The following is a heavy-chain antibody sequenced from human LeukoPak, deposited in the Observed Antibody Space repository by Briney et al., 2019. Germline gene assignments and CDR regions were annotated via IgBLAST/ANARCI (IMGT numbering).Heavy chain of an antibody. D-gene: IGHD5-18*01. Sequence: GGSLILSCAASGFTVSSNYMSWVRQAPGKGLEWVSVIYSGGSTYYADSVKGRFTISRDNSKNTLYLQMNSLRAEDTAVYYCARVGYSYGHYYYYYYMDVWGKGTTVTVSS. CDR3: ARVGYSYGHYYYYYYMDV. CDR2: IYSGGST. V-gene: IGHV3-53*01. J-gene: IGHJ6*03. CDR1: GFTVSSNY.